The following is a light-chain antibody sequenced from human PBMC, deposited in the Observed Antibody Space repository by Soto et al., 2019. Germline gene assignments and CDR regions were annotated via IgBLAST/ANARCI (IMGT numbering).Light chain of an antibody. CDR2: STS. J-gene: IGKJ1*01. Sequence: EIVLTQSPGTLSLSPGEGATLSCRASQGVNSNYLAWFQQKPGQAPRLLIYSTSNRATGIPDRFSGSGSGTDFTLTISRLEPEDFVVYYCQQYDKSPWTFGQGTKVDIK. V-gene: IGKV3-20*01. CDR1: QGVNSNY. CDR3: QQYDKSPWT.